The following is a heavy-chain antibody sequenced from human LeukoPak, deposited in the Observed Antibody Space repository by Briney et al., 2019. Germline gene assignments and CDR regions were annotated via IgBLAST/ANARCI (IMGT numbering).Heavy chain of an antibody. V-gene: IGHV3-48*03. CDR3: ARESSGYSSTVDY. D-gene: IGHD5-18*01. J-gene: IGHJ4*02. CDR2: ISSSGSTI. Sequence: QSGGSLRLSCAASGFTFSSYEMNWVRQAPGKGLEWVSYISSSGSTIYYADSVKGRFTIPRDNAKNSLYLQMNSLRAEDTAVYYCARESSGYSSTVDYWGQGTLVTVSS. CDR1: GFTFSSYE.